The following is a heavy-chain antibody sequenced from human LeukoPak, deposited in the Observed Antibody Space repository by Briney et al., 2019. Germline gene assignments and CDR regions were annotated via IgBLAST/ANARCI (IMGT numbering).Heavy chain of an antibody. Sequence: GGSLRLSCAASGFTFSSYGMHWVRQAPGKGLEWVAVISYDGSNKYYADSVKGRFTISRDNSKNTLHLQMNSLRAEDTAVYYCAKAPDSSGYSDSLGFDYWGQGTLVTVSS. CDR3: AKAPDSSGYSDSLGFDY. D-gene: IGHD3-22*01. CDR1: GFTFSSYG. CDR2: ISYDGSNK. J-gene: IGHJ4*02. V-gene: IGHV3-30*18.